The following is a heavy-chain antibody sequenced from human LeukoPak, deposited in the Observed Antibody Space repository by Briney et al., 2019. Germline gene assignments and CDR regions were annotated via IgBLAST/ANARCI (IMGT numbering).Heavy chain of an antibody. Sequence: PSETLSLTCTVAGGSISSSSHYWGWIRQPPGKALEWIGTIYYSGSTHYNPSLKSRITISVDTSEKQISLKLKSVAAADTAVYYCARSFAGTSGWANYYYMDVWGKGTTVTVSS. CDR2: IYYSGST. D-gene: IGHD6-19*01. CDR3: ARSFAGTSGWANYYYMDV. V-gene: IGHV4-39*01. CDR1: GGSISSSSHY. J-gene: IGHJ6*03.